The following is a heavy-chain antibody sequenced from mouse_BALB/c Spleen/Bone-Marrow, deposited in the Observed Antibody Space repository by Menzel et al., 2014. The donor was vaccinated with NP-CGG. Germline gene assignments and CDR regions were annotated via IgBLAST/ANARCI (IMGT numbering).Heavy chain of an antibody. CDR3: ARGGNDLDY. Sequence: EVQLQESGGGLVQPGGSLRLSCATSGFTFTDYYMSWVRQPPGKALEWLGFIRNKANGYTTEYNASVKGRFTISRDNSQSILYLQMNTLRAEDSATYYCARGGNDLDYWGQGTTLTVSS. V-gene: IGHV7-3*02. CDR2: IRNKANGYTT. D-gene: IGHD2-3*01. CDR1: GFTFTDYY. J-gene: IGHJ2*01.